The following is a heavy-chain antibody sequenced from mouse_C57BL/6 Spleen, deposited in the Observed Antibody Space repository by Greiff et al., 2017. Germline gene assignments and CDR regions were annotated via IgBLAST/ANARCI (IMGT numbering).Heavy chain of an antibody. CDR2: INTNNDGT. Sequence: VQLQQSGPELVKPGASVKISCKASGYTFPDYYMNWVKQSHGKSLEWIGAINTNNDGTSYNQKFKGKATLTVDKSSSTAYMELRSLTSEDSAVDYCARLAVGYFDVWGTGTTVTVSS. CDR3: ARLAVGYFDV. V-gene: IGHV1-26*01. CDR1: GYTFPDYY. J-gene: IGHJ1*03.